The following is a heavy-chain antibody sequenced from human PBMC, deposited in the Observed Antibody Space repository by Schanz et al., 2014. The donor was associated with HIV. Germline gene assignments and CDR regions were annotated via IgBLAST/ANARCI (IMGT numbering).Heavy chain of an antibody. J-gene: IGHJ5*02. V-gene: IGHV3-33*06. CDR1: GFSFRTFG. Sequence: QVQLVESGGGVVQPGRSLRLSCVASGFSFRTFGMHWVRQAPGKGLEWVALIYYDGTNKYYTDSVKGRFTISRDNSRNALYLHMNSLRADDTAIYYCVKAYSSGFSGAGSWGQGALITVSS. CDR3: VKAYSSGFSGAGS. D-gene: IGHD5-18*01. CDR2: IYYDGTNK.